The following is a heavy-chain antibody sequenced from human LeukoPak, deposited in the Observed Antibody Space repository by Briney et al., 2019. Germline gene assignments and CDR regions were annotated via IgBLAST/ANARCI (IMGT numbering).Heavy chain of an antibody. CDR3: AKDIVVVTAINGAFDI. Sequence: GGSLRISCAASGFTFTSYGIHWVRQTPGKGLKWVAVISYDGSTKYYADSVNGRFTTSRDNSKNPLYLQMNSLIAEDTAVYYCAKDIVVVTAINGAFDIWGQGTMVTVSS. V-gene: IGHV3-30*18. CDR1: GFTFTSYG. D-gene: IGHD2-21*02. CDR2: ISYDGSTK. J-gene: IGHJ3*02.